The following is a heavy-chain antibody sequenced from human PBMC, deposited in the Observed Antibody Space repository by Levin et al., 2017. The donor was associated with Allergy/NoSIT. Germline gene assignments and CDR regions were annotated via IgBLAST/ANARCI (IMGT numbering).Heavy chain of an antibody. Sequence: SETLSLTCTVSGGSISSYYWSWIRQPAGKGLEWIGRIYTSGSTNYNPSLKSRVTMSVDTSKNQFSLKLSSVTAADTAVYYCARDGAPSSGRYFDYWGQGTLVTVSS. CDR1: GGSISSYY. D-gene: IGHD6-19*01. J-gene: IGHJ4*02. CDR2: IYTSGST. CDR3: ARDGAPSSGRYFDY. V-gene: IGHV4-4*07.